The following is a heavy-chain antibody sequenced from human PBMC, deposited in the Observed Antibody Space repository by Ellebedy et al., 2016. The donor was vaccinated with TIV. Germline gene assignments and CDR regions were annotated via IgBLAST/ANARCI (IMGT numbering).Heavy chain of an antibody. V-gene: IGHV1-18*04. Sequence: ASVKVSCKASGYKFSSYGISWVRQAPGQGLEWMGWISAFNGDTNYAQKFQGRVTMTTDTFTSTAHMELRNLTSDDTAVYYCARGFYERFDPWGQGTLVTVSS. D-gene: IGHD2/OR15-2a*01. CDR3: ARGFYERFDP. J-gene: IGHJ5*02. CDR2: ISAFNGDT. CDR1: GYKFSSYG.